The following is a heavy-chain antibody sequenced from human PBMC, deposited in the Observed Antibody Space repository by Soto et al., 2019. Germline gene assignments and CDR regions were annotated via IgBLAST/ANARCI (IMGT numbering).Heavy chain of an antibody. CDR2: INPSGGSS. CDR1: GYTFTSYY. V-gene: IGHV1-46*01. CDR3: ARGDSSSSGYYYGMDV. J-gene: IGHJ6*02. Sequence: ASVKVSCKASGYTFTSYYMYWVRQAPGQGLEWMGIINPSGGSSSNAQSFQGRVTITADESTSTAYMELSSLRSEDTAVYYCARGDSSSSGYYYGMDVWGQGTTVTVS. D-gene: IGHD6-6*01.